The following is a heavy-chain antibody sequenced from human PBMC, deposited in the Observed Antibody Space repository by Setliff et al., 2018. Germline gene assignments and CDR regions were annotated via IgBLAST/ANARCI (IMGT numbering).Heavy chain of an antibody. Sequence: PSETLSLTCTISGGFTSSFYWSWIRQAPGKGLEWIGYVDHSGSTNFSPSLKSRGTISVDTSKTQVSLTLTSVTAADTAVYYCARDRSAYNYGLDVWGQGTTVTVS. CDR2: VDHSGST. V-gene: IGHV4-59*01. CDR3: ARDRSAYNYGLDV. CDR1: GGFTSSFY. J-gene: IGHJ6*02.